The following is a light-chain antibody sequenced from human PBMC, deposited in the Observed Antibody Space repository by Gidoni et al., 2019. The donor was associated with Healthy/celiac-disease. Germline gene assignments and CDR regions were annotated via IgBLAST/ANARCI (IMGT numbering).Light chain of an antibody. CDR2: QES. J-gene: IGLJ2*01. CDR1: KLGDKY. V-gene: IGLV3-1*01. CDR3: QAGDSSTAGV. Sequence: SYELTHPPSVSVSPGQTASITCSGDKLGDKYACWYQQKPGQSPVLVLYQESKRPSGIPERFSGSNAGNTATLTISGTQARDEADYYCQAGDSSTAGVFGGGTKLTVL.